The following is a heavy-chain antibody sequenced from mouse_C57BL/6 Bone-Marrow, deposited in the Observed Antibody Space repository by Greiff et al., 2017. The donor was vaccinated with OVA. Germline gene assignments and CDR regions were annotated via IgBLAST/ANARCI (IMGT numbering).Heavy chain of an antibody. D-gene: IGHD2-10*01. Sequence: DVHLVESGGDLVKPGGSLKLSCAASGFTFSSYGMSWVRQTPDKRLEWVATISSGGSYTYYPDSVKGRFTLSRDNAKNTLYLQMRSLTSKDTVMYYCARRAYYGFAYWGQGTLVTVSA. CDR1: GFTFSSYG. V-gene: IGHV5-6*01. J-gene: IGHJ3*01. CDR2: ISSGGSYT. CDR3: ARRAYYGFAY.